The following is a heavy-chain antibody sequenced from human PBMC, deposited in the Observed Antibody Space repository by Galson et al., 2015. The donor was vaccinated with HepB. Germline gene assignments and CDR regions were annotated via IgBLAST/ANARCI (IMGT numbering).Heavy chain of an antibody. CDR3: TRGYCTSTTCFGLDY. CDR1: GFTFSGSA. Sequence: SLRLSCAASGFTFSGSAMHWVRQASGKGLEWVGRIRSKANNYATACAASVKGRFTISRDDSKNTVYLQMNSLKTEDTAVYYCTRGYCTSTTCFGLDYWGQGTLVTVSS. D-gene: IGHD2-2*01. V-gene: IGHV3-73*01. J-gene: IGHJ4*02. CDR2: IRSKANNYAT.